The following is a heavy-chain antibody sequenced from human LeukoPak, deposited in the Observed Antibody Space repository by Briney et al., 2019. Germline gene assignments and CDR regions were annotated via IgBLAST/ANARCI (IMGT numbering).Heavy chain of an antibody. CDR1: GYTFTGYY. Sequence: ASVKVSCKASGYTFTGYYMHWVRQAPGQGLDWMGWINPNSGGTNYAQKFQGRVTMTRDTSISTAYMELSRLRSDDTAVYYCARVSGYYYGMDVWGRGTTVTVSS. J-gene: IGHJ6*02. V-gene: IGHV1-2*02. CDR2: INPNSGGT. D-gene: IGHD6-25*01. CDR3: ARVSGYYYGMDV.